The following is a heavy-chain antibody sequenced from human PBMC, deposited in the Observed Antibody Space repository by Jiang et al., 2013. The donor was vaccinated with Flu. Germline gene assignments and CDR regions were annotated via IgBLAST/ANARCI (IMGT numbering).Heavy chain of an antibody. Sequence: TSQTLSLTCAISGDSVSSNSAAWNWIRQSPSRGLEWLGRTYYRSKWYNDYAVSVKSRITISPDTSKNQFSLQLNSVTPEDTAVYYCARAAVAVTSDAFDIWGQGTMVTVSS. CDR3: ARAAVAVTSDAFDI. V-gene: IGHV6-1*01. J-gene: IGHJ3*02. CDR2: TYYRSKWYN. D-gene: IGHD6-19*01. CDR1: GDSVSSNSAA.